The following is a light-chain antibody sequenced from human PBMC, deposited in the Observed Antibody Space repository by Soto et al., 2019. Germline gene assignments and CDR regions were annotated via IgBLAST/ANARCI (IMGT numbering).Light chain of an antibody. V-gene: IGLV2-14*01. Sequence: QSALTQPASVSGSPGQSITISCTGTSSDVGGYNYVSRYQQHPGKAPKLMIYDVSNRPLGVSNRFSGSKSGNTASLTISGLQAEDEADYYCSSYTSSSTLYVFGTGTKLTVL. J-gene: IGLJ1*01. CDR3: SSYTSSSTLYV. CDR1: SSDVGGYNY. CDR2: DVS.